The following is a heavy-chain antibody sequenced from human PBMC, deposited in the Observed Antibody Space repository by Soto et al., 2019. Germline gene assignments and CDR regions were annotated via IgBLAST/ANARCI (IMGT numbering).Heavy chain of an antibody. V-gene: IGHV4-34*01. Sequence: SETLSLTCAVYGGSFSGYYWSWIRQPPGKGLEWIGEINHSGSTNYNPSLKSRVTISVDTSKNQFSLKLSSVTAADTAVYYCAGGYSPYYFDYWGQGTLVTVSS. CDR1: GGSFSGYY. D-gene: IGHD6-13*01. J-gene: IGHJ4*02. CDR2: INHSGST. CDR3: AGGYSPYYFDY.